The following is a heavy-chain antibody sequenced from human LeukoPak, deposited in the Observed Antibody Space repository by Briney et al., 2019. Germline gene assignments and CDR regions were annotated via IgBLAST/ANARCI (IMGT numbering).Heavy chain of an antibody. Sequence: SETLSLTCAVYGGSFSGYYWSWIRQPPGKGLEWIGEINHSGSTNYNPSLKSRVTISVDTSKNQFSLKLSSVTAADTAVYYCARGGFSYYGSGSYYRYYYGMDVWGKGTTVTVPS. V-gene: IGHV4-34*01. CDR1: GGSFSGYY. J-gene: IGHJ6*04. CDR3: ARGGFSYYGSGSYYRYYYGMDV. CDR2: INHSGST. D-gene: IGHD3-10*01.